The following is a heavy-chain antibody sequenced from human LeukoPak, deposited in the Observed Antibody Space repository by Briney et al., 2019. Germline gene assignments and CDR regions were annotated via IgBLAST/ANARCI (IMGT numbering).Heavy chain of an antibody. V-gene: IGHV4-59*12. CDR2: IYFSGST. CDR1: GDSIRSYH. J-gene: IGHJ4*02. CDR3: ARDAYGSGSYYIY. Sequence: SETLSLTCTVSGDSIRSYHWTWIRQPPGKGLEWIGYIYFSGSTTYNPSLKSRVTMSVDTSKNQFSLKLSSVTAADTAVYYCARDAYGSGSYYIYWGQGTLVTVSS. D-gene: IGHD3-10*01.